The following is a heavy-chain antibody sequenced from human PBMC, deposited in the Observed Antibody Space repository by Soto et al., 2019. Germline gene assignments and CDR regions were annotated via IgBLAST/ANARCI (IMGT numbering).Heavy chain of an antibody. CDR3: ASLYCSGGSCSNWFDP. V-gene: IGHV4-30-4*01. Sequence: PSETLSLTCPVSGCYISSDHYHWTWIRQTPGKGLEWIGDINYSGSVYYNPSLQSRVTISVDTSKNQFSLKLSSVTAADTAVYYCASLYCSGGSCSNWFDPWGQGTLVTVSS. D-gene: IGHD2-15*01. J-gene: IGHJ5*02. CDR1: GCYISSDHYH. CDR2: INYSGSV.